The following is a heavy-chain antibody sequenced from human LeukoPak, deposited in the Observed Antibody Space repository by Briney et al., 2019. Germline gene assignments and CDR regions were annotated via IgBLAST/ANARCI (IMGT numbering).Heavy chain of an antibody. CDR2: INSDGSST. CDR3: ARYCSSTSCYAFDT. V-gene: IGHV3-74*01. CDR1: GFTFSSYA. D-gene: IGHD2-2*01. J-gene: IGHJ3*02. Sequence: PGGSLRLSCAASGFTFSSYAMSWVRQAPGKGLVWVSRINSDGSSTNYADSVKGRFTISRDNAKNTLYLQTNRLRAEDTAVYYCARYCSSTSCYAFDTWGQGTMVTVSS.